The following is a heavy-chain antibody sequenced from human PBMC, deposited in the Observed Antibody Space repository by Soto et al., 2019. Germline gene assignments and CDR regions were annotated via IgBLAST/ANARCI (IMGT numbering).Heavy chain of an antibody. CDR1: GFTFSNYA. V-gene: IGHV3-23*01. D-gene: IGHD3-3*02. Sequence: VQLLESGGGLVQPGGSLRLSCEASGFTFSNYAMAWVRQTPGEGPEWVSTIGGGDDIFYAESVQGRFIISRDDSRSTMDLQMDNLRVEDTAIYFCAKDSISYNGIYDAFDVWGPGTVVTVSS. CDR2: IGGGDDI. CDR3: AKDSISYNGIYDAFDV. J-gene: IGHJ3*01.